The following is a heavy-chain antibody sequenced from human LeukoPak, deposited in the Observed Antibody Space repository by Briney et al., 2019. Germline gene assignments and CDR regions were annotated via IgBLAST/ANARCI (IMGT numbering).Heavy chain of an antibody. CDR1: GDSISSGDYY. CDR2: ISSSGST. CDR3: ARGPYSYDSSGAFDI. D-gene: IGHD3-22*01. Sequence: SETLSLTCTVSGDSISSGDYYWSWIRQPAGKGLEWIGRISSSGSTNCNPSLKSRVTISVDTSKNQFSLKLSSVTAADTAVYFCARGPYSYDSSGAFDIWGQGTMVTVSS. J-gene: IGHJ3*02. V-gene: IGHV4-61*02.